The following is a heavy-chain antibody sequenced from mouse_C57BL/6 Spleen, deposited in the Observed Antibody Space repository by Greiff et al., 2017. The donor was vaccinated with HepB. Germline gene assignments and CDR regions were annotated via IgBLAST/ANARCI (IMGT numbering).Heavy chain of an antibody. CDR3: TTAIYYDYDVGYFDY. CDR1: GFNIKDYY. J-gene: IGHJ2*01. D-gene: IGHD2-4*01. CDR2: IDPEDGDT. Sequence: VQLQQSGAELVRPGASVKLSCTASGFNIKDYYMHWVKQRPEQGLEWIGRIDPEDGDTEYAPKFQGKATMTADTSSNTAYLQLSSLTSEDTAVYYCTTAIYYDYDVGYFDYWGQGTTLTVSS. V-gene: IGHV14-1*01.